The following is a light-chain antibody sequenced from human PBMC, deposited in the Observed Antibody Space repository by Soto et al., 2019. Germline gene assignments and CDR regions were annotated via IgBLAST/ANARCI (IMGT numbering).Light chain of an antibody. CDR3: QQYGSSPYT. V-gene: IGKV3-20*01. CDR1: QSVASTY. Sequence: EIVLTQSPGTLSLSPGERATLSCRASQSVASTYLSWYRHKPGQAPRLLIYGASNMATGIPDRFSGSGSGTDFTLTISGLEPEDFAVYYCQQYGSSPYTFGRGTRLEIK. J-gene: IGKJ2*01. CDR2: GAS.